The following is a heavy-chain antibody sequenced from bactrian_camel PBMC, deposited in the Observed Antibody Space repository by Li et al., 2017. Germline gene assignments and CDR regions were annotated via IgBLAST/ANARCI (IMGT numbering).Heavy chain of an antibody. Sequence: VQLVESGGGLVQPGESLRLSCVASGITFSRHDMSWVRQAPGKEVEWVAGITSLPSLFRAASYADPVKGRFTISQDKGKNMVYLQMNSLKPDDSAMYYCAYESGTTPDLCRRRGPGGYFGQGTQVTVS. D-gene: IGHD7*01. CDR2: ITSLPSLFRAA. V-gene: IGHV3S40*01. CDR1: GITFSRHD. J-gene: IGHJ4*01.